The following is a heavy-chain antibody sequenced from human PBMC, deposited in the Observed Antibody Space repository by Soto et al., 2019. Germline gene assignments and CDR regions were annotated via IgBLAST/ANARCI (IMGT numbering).Heavy chain of an antibody. CDR3: ARGPLGYCSGGSCYSLAY. CDR1: GYTFTGYY. D-gene: IGHD2-15*01. V-gene: IGHV1-2*04. Sequence: VQLVQSGAEVKKPGASVKVSCKASGYTFTGYYMHWVRQAPGQGLEWMGWINPNSGGTNYAQKFQGWVTMTRDTSISTAYMELSRLRSDDTAVYYCARGPLGYCSGGSCYSLAYWGQGTLVTVSS. CDR2: INPNSGGT. J-gene: IGHJ4*02.